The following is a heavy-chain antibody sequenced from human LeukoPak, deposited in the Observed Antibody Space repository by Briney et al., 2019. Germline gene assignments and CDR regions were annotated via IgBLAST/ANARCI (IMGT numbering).Heavy chain of an antibody. V-gene: IGHV3-30-3*01. CDR2: ISYDGSNK. CDR1: GFTFSDFI. Sequence: GGSLRLSCAASGFTFSDFIMHWVRQAPGKGLEWVAVISYDGSNKYYADSVKGRFTISRDNSKNTLYLQMNSLRAEDTAVYYCARDYERGSTSGYYYYMDVWGKGTTVTVSS. CDR3: ARDYERGSTSGYYYYMDV. J-gene: IGHJ6*03. D-gene: IGHD3-3*01.